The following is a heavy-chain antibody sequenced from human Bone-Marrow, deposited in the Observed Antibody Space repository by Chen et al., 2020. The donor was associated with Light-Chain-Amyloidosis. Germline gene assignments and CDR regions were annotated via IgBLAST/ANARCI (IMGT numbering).Heavy chain of an antibody. V-gene: IGHV1-24*01. J-gene: IGHJ3*02. Sequence: VQLVQSGAEVKKPGASVKVSCKVSGYTLTEVAMHWVRQTPGKGLEWMGGFDPEDGKTIYERKFQGRVTMTGDTSTDTAYMELSSLTSDDTAVYFCATRWDAFDIWGQGTLVTVSS. D-gene: IGHD6-13*01. CDR2: FDPEDGKT. CDR3: ATRWDAFDI. CDR1: GYTLTEVA.